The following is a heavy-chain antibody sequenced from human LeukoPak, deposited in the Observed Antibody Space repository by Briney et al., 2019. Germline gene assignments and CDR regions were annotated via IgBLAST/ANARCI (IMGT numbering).Heavy chain of an antibody. V-gene: IGHV4-59*01. D-gene: IGHD1-14*01. J-gene: IGHJ5*02. CDR1: GGSISRYY. Sequence: KPSETLSLTCTVSGGSISRYYLSWIRQPPGKGLEWIGYIYYSGSTNYNPSLKSRVTITVDTSKNQFSLKLRSVTAADTAVYYCARESVWNWFDPWGQGTLVTVSS. CDR2: IYYSGST. CDR3: ARESVWNWFDP.